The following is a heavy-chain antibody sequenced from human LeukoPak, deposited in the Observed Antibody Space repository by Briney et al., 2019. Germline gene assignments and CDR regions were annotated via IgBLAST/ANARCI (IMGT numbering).Heavy chain of an antibody. V-gene: IGHV3-11*04. CDR3: ARWSPYYYYYMDV. J-gene: IGHJ6*03. CDR1: GFTFSDYY. D-gene: IGHD2-15*01. CDR2: ISSSGSTI. Sequence: PGGSLRLSCAASGFTFSDYYMSWIRQAPGKGLEWVSYISSSGSTIYYADPVKGRFTISRDNAKNSLYPQMNSLRAKDTAVYYCARWSPYYYYYMDVWGKGTTVTVSS.